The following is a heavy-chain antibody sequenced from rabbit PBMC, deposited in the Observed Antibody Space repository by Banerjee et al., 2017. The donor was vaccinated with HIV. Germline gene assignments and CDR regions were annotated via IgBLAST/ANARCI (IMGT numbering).Heavy chain of an antibody. J-gene: IGHJ4*01. Sequence: QSLEEPGGDLVKPEGSLTPTCTASGFPFSGSYYMCWVRQAPGKGLEWIACIYNGDGSTYYASWAKGRFTISKTSSTTVTLQMTSLTAADTATYFCARGVYTDDYFDLWGPGTLVTVS. CDR3: ARGVYTDDYFDL. CDR2: IYNGDGST. CDR1: GFPFSGSYY. D-gene: IGHD1-1*01. V-gene: IGHV1S40*01.